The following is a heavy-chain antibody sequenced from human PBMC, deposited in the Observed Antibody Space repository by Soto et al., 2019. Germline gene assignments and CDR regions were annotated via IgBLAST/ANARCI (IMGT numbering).Heavy chain of an antibody. Sequence: RGSLRLSCAASGFTFSSYAMTWVRQAPGKGLEWVSGISGSGATTSYADSVKGRFTVSRDNSKNTLYLQMNSLRVEDTAVYHCAKLRYFDWSAYNWFEYWGQGTPVTVS. CDR1: GFTFSSYA. CDR2: ISGSGATT. V-gene: IGHV3-23*01. CDR3: AKLRYFDWSAYNWFEY. J-gene: IGHJ5*01. D-gene: IGHD3-9*01.